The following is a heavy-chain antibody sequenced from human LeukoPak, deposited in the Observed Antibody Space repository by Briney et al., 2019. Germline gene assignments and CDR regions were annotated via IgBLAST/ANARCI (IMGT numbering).Heavy chain of an antibody. V-gene: IGHV3-48*03. D-gene: IGHD4-17*01. CDR1: GFTFSSYE. CDR3: ARDSAGDYFPHDYYGMDV. CDR2: ISSSGGTI. Sequence: GGSLRLSCAASGFTFSSYEMNWVRQAPGKGLEWVSYISSSGGTIYYADSVKGRFTISRDNAKNSLYLQMNSLRAEDTAVYYCARDSAGDYFPHDYYGMDVWGKGTTVTVSS. J-gene: IGHJ6*04.